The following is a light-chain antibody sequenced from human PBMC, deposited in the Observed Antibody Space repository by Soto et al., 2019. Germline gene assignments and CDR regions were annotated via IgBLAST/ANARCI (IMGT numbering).Light chain of an antibody. V-gene: IGKV1-27*01. CDR2: SAS. CDR1: RGIGNA. J-gene: IGKJ1*01. CDR3: QKYDSAPT. Sequence: DIQMTQSTSSRSASVGDRVTITCRPSRGIGNALAWYQQKPGTVPKLLIHSASTLQSGVPSRFSGSGSGTDFTLTISSLQPEDVASYYCQKYDSAPTFGPGTKVDIK.